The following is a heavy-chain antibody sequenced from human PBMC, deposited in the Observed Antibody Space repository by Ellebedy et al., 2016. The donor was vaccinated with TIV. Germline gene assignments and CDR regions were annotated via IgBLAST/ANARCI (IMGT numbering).Heavy chain of an antibody. CDR2: IYYSGST. CDR3: ARDGDDGDYGRSYAFDI. V-gene: IGHV4-39*07. J-gene: IGHJ3*02. D-gene: IGHD4-17*01. Sequence: SETLSLTCTVSGGSISSSSYYWGWIRQPPGKGLEWIGSIYYSGSTYYNPSLKSRVTISVDTSKNQFSLKLSSVTAADTAVYYCARDGDDGDYGRSYAFDIWGQGTMVTVSS. CDR1: GGSISSSSYY.